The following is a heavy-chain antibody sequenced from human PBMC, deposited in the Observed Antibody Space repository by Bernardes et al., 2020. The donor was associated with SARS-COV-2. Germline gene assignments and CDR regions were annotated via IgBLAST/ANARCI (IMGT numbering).Heavy chain of an antibody. CDR1: GYTFTGYY. J-gene: IGHJ4*02. V-gene: IGHV1-2*02. Sequence: ASVKVSCKASGYTFTGYYMHWVRQAPGQGLEWMGWINPNSGGTNYAQKFQGRVTMTRDTSISTAYMELSRLRSDDTAVYYCARGTKGGQQLTTFNYWGQGTLVTVSS. D-gene: IGHD6-13*01. CDR3: ARGTKGGQQLTTFNY. CDR2: INPNSGGT.